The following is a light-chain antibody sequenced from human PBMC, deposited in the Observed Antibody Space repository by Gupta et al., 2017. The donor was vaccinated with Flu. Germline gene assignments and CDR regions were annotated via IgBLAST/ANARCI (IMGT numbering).Light chain of an antibody. V-gene: IGKV1-5*03. CDR2: KAS. CDR3: QQYNGT. Sequence: DIQMTQSPSTLSASVGDRVTITCRASQTITNWLALYQQKIGKAPNLLISKASTLESGVSSRFSGSGSGTEFTLTISGLQPDDFATYYCQQYNGTFGGGTKVEIK. CDR1: QTITNW. J-gene: IGKJ4*01.